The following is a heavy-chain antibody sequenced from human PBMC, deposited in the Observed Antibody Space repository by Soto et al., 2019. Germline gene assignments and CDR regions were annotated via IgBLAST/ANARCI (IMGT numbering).Heavy chain of an antibody. V-gene: IGHV4-59*08. D-gene: IGHD3-10*01. CDR3: ARHNYGSASTSFDY. CDR1: GGSISSYY. CDR2: IYYSGST. Sequence: PSETLSLTCTVSGGSISSYYWSWIRQPPGKGLEWIGYIYYSGSTNYNPSLKSRVTISVDTSKNQFSLKLNSMTAADTAVYYCARHNYGSASTSFDYWGQGTSVTLSS. J-gene: IGHJ4*02.